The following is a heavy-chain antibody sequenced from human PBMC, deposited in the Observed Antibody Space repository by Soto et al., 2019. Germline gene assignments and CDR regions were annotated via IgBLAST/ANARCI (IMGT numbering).Heavy chain of an antibody. CDR3: AKMEGPTAYYYAMDV. Sequence: EVHLLGSGGGLVQPGGSLTLSCRASGFTFSNFGMSWVRQAPGKGLEWVSGISGSGGSTYYADSVKGRFTVSRDNSRNTLFLQMNSLRVEDTALYYCAKMEGPTAYYYAMDVWGQGTTVTVSS. J-gene: IGHJ6*02. D-gene: IGHD1-1*01. CDR1: GFTFSNFG. CDR2: ISGSGGST. V-gene: IGHV3-23*01.